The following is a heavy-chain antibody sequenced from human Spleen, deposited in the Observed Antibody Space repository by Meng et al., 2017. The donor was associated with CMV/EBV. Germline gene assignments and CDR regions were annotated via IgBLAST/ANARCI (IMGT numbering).Heavy chain of an antibody. CDR3: ARDLPLLYCSSTSCSKGIDP. D-gene: IGHD2-2*01. V-gene: IGHV1-69*05. CDR2: IIPIFGTA. J-gene: IGHJ5*02. CDR1: GGTFSSYA. Sequence: SVKVSCKASGGTFSSYAISWVRQAPGQGLEWMGGIIPIFGTANYAQKFQGRVTITTDESTSTAYMELSRLRSDDTAVYYCARDLPLLYCSSTSCSKGIDPWGQGTLVTVSS.